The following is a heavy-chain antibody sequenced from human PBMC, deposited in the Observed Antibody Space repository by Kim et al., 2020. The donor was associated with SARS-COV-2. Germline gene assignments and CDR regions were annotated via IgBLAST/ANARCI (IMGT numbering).Heavy chain of an antibody. Sequence: SETLSLTCTVSGGSISSYYWSWIRQPPGKGLEWIGYIYYSGSTNYNPSLKSRVTISVDTSKNQFSLKLSSVTAADTAVYYCARVVADYDILTGYYIGAFDIWGQGTMVTVSS. CDR2: IYYSGST. V-gene: IGHV4-59*01. CDR3: ARVVADYDILTGYYIGAFDI. D-gene: IGHD3-9*01. CDR1: GGSISSYY. J-gene: IGHJ3*02.